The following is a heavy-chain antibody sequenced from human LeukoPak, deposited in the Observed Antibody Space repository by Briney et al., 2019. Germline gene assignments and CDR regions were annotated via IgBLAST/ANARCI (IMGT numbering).Heavy chain of an antibody. CDR3: ARGRVDFLSGYGMDV. J-gene: IGHJ6*02. CDR2: INSNSCGI. V-gene: IGHV1-2*02. Sequence: GASLKLSCKASGYTFTCYYMHWGRQAPGQGLEWCFWINSNSCGINYAQKFQGKVTMTRDTSISTAYVELSRLRSDYTAVYYCARGRVDFLSGYGMDVWGQGTTVTVSS. CDR1: GYTFTCYY. D-gene: IGHD3-3*01.